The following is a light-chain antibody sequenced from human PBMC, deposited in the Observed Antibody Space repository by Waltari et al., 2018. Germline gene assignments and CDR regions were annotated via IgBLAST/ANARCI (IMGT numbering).Light chain of an antibody. CDR3: CSFTSRSTWV. CDR2: DVS. CDR1: SSDVGGYNY. J-gene: IGLJ3*02. Sequence: QSALTQPDSVSGSPGQSITISCTGTSSDVGGYNYVSWYQQHPGKVPKLLIFDVSNRPSGVSNRFSGSKSGNTASLTISGLQAEDESDYYCCSFTSRSTWVFGGGTKLTVL. V-gene: IGLV2-14*01.